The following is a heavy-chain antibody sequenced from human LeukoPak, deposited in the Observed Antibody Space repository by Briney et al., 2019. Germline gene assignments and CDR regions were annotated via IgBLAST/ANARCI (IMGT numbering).Heavy chain of an antibody. Sequence: SETLSLTCTVSGGSTNSDYWSWIRQPPVNGLEWIGYIYYSGSTNYKSSLKSRVTISVDTSKNQFSLKLSSVTAADTAVYYCARGSVTTLDYWGQGTLVTVSS. J-gene: IGHJ4*02. CDR2: IYYSGST. V-gene: IGHV4-59*01. D-gene: IGHD3-22*01. CDR3: ARGSVTTLDY. CDR1: GGSTNSDY.